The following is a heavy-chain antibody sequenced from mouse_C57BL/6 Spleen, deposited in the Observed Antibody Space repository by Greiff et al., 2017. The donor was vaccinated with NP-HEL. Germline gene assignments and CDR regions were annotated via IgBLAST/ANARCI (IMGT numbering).Heavy chain of an antibody. V-gene: IGHV5-17*01. J-gene: IGHJ2*01. Sequence: EVQRVESGGGLVKPGGSLKLSCAASGFTFSDYGMHWVRQAPEKGLEWVAYISSGSSTIYYADTVKGRFTISRDNAKNTLFLQMTSLRSEDTAMYYCARSYYYGSSRGIFDYWGQGTTLTVSS. CDR1: GFTFSDYG. D-gene: IGHD1-1*01. CDR2: ISSGSSTI. CDR3: ARSYYYGSSRGIFDY.